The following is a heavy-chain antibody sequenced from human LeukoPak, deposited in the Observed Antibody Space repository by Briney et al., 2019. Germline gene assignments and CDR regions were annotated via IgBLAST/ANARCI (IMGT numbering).Heavy chain of an antibody. V-gene: IGHV4-34*01. J-gene: IGHJ3*02. Sequence: SETLSLTCAVYGGSFSGYYWSWIRQPPGKGLEWIGEINHSGSTNYNPSLKSRVTISVDTSKNQFSLKLSSVTAADTAVYYCARGSRVLRPCQTYYYDSSGCVAFDIWGQGTMVTVSS. CDR3: ARGSRVLRPCQTYYYDSSGCVAFDI. CDR2: INHSGST. D-gene: IGHD3-22*01. CDR1: GGSFSGYY.